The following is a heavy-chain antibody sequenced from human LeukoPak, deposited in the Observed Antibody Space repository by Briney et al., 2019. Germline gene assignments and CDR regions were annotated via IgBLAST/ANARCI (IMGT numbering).Heavy chain of an antibody. Sequence: PGGSLRLSCAASEFTISRYWMSWVRQAPGKGLEWVANIKQYRSEMYYVDSVKGRFTISRDNAKNSLYLQMNSLRAEDTAVYFCAREQVALPGGDSWGQGTLVTVSS. CDR1: EFTISRYW. CDR2: IKQYRSEM. J-gene: IGHJ5*01. D-gene: IGHD3-3*02. CDR3: AREQVALPGGDS. V-gene: IGHV3-7*04.